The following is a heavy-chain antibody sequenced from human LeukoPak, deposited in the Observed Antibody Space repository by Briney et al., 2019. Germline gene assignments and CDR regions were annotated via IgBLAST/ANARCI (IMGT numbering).Heavy chain of an antibody. Sequence: SETLSLTCAVYVGSFSGYYWSWIRQPPGKGLEWIGEINHSGSTNYNPSLKSRVTISVDTSKNQFSLKLSSVTAADTAVYYCAGTGVRAFDIWGQGTMVTVSS. V-gene: IGHV4-34*01. J-gene: IGHJ3*02. CDR1: VGSFSGYY. CDR3: AGTGVRAFDI. D-gene: IGHD7-27*01. CDR2: INHSGST.